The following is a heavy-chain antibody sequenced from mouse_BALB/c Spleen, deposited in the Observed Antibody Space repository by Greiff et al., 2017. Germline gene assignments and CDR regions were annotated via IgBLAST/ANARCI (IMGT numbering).Heavy chain of an antibody. CDR3: ARGSTVVASDYYAMDY. V-gene: IGHV5-6*01. CDR1: GFTFSSYG. Sequence: EVQLVESGGDLVKPGGSLKLSCAASGFTFSSYGMSWVRQTPDKRLEWVATISSGGSYTYYPDSVKGRFTISRDNAKNTLYLQMSSLKSEDTAMYYCARGSTVVASDYYAMDYWGQGTSVTVSS. D-gene: IGHD1-1*01. J-gene: IGHJ4*01. CDR2: ISSGGSYT.